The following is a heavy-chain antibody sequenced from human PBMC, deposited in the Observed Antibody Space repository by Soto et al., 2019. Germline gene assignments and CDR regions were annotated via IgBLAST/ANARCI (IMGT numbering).Heavy chain of an antibody. CDR1: GGSISSGGYY. D-gene: IGHD5-18*01. Sequence: TSETLSLTCTVSGGSISSGGYYWSWIRQHPGKGLEWIGYIYYSGSTYYNPSLKSRVTISVDTSKNQCSLKLSSVTAADTAVYYCARERYSYGYLDFDYWGQGTLVTV. V-gene: IGHV4-31*03. CDR2: IYYSGST. J-gene: IGHJ4*02. CDR3: ARERYSYGYLDFDY.